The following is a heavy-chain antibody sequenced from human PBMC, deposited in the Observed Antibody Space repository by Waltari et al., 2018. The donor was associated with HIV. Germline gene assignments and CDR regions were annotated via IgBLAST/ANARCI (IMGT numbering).Heavy chain of an antibody. CDR2: ISYHGNTK. V-gene: IGHV3-30-3*01. CDR3: ARMDRGMVVDF. D-gene: IGHD2-8*01. J-gene: IGHJ4*02. Sequence: QVQLVESGGGVVQPGRSLRLSCAASGFNFTTYAMHWVRQAPGKGLELVALISYHGNTKYYADSVKGRFSISRDNSKSTLSLQMTSLRVEETAIYYCARMDRGMVVDFWGQGTLVTVSA. CDR1: GFNFTTYA.